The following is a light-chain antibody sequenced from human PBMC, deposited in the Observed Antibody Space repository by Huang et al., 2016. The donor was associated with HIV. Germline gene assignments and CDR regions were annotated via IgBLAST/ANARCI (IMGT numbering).Light chain of an antibody. V-gene: IGKV3-15*01. CDR1: QIVSSH. CDR2: AAS. J-gene: IGKJ3*01. CDR3: QQYNDFRST. Sequence: ETVMTQSPVTLSVSPGDRASLSCRSSQIVSSHLAWYPQKPGQAPRPLIYAASPRATGVPARFSGSGAGTEFTLTISTLQSEDSAVYYCQQYNDFRSTFGPGTRVEIK.